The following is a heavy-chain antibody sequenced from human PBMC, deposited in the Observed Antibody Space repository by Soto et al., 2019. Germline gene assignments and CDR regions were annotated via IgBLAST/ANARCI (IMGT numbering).Heavy chain of an antibody. CDR3: TCNGDVYSYGY. J-gene: IGHJ4*02. Sequence: PGGSLRLSCAASGFTFSGSAMHWVRQASGKGLEWVGRIRSKANSYATAYAASVKGRFTISRDDSKNTAYLQMNSLKTEDTAVYYCTCNGDVYSYGYWGQGTLLTVSS. V-gene: IGHV3-73*01. CDR2: IRSKANSYAT. CDR1: GFTFSGSA. D-gene: IGHD5-18*01.